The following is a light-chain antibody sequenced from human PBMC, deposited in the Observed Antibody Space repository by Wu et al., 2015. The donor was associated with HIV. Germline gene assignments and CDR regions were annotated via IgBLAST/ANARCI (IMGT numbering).Light chain of an antibody. Sequence: EIVLTQSPVTLSLSPGERATLSCRASQNINYDIAWYQQKPGQAPRLLIFDTSIRATGIPARFSGSGSGTDFTLTINSLEPEDFALYYCQQRSGWPLTFGGGTKVEIK. V-gene: IGKV3-11*01. CDR2: DTS. J-gene: IGKJ4*01. CDR1: QNINYD. CDR3: QQRSGWPLT.